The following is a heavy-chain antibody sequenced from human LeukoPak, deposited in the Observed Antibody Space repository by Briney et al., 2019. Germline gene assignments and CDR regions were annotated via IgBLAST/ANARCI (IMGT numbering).Heavy chain of an antibody. D-gene: IGHD6-19*01. CDR2: IIPILGIA. V-gene: IGHV1-69*02. Sequence: SVKVSCKASGGTFSSYTISWVRQAPGQGLEWMGRIIPILGIANYAQKFQGRVTITADKSTSTAYMELSSLRSEDTAVCYCAGAQAVAGPIDYYYMDVWGKGTTVTVSS. CDR3: AGAQAVAGPIDYYYMDV. J-gene: IGHJ6*03. CDR1: GGTFSSYT.